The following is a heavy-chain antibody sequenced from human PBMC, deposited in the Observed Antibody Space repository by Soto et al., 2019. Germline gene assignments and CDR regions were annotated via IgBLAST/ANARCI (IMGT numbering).Heavy chain of an antibody. CDR2: IKQDGSEE. J-gene: IGHJ3*02. CDR1: GFTFSNYW. CDR3: ARRRIALSAFDI. D-gene: IGHD3-16*02. Sequence: GSLRLSCAASGFTFSNYWMSWVRQAPGKGLEWVANIKQDGSEEYYVDSVKGRFIISRDTALKSLYLQMTSLRAEDTAVYYCARRRIALSAFDIWGQGTMVTVSS. V-gene: IGHV3-7*01.